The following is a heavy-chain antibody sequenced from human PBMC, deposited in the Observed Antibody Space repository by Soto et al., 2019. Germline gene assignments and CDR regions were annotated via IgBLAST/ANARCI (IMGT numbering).Heavy chain of an antibody. D-gene: IGHD2-2*01. V-gene: IGHV1-45*02. CDR3: AGEGYQLRYYGMDV. CDR1: GYTFAYRY. J-gene: IGHJ6*02. CDR2: ITPFNGNT. Sequence: SVKVSCKASGYTFAYRYLHWVRQAPGQALEWMGWITPFNGNTNYAQKFQDRVTITRDRSMSTAYMELSSLRSEDTAMYYCAGEGYQLRYYGMDVWGQGTTVTVSS.